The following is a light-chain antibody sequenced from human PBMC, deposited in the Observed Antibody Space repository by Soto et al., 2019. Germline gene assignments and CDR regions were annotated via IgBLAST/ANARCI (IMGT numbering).Light chain of an antibody. CDR1: QSISTF. J-gene: IGKJ4*01. CDR2: GAS. V-gene: IGKV1-39*01. CDR3: QQCFSTLVLS. Sequence: DIQMTQSPSSLSASVGDRVTITCRASQSISTFLNWYQQKPGKAPKLLIYGASNLESGVPSTFSGSGSGTDFTLNISSLQREDFATYYCQQCFSTLVLSFGGGTEVEFK.